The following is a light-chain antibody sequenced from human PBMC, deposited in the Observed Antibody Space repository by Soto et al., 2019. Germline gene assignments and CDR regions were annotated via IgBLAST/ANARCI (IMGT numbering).Light chain of an antibody. CDR3: AGWHENLNGRV. J-gene: IGLJ1*01. CDR1: RFDIGTNT. Sequence: QAVVAQPPSASGTPGQRVTISCSGGRFDIGTNTVNWYQQLPGTPPKLLIYSTNQRPSGVPDRFSGSKSGTSASLAISGLQSEDEADYYCAGWHENLNGRVFGTGTKLTVL. V-gene: IGLV1-44*01. CDR2: STN.